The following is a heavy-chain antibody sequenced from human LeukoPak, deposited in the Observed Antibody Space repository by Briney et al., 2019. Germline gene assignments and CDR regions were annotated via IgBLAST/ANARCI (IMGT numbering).Heavy chain of an antibody. CDR3: AKDWLDYGDYEGEDY. J-gene: IGHJ4*02. D-gene: IGHD4-17*01. Sequence: GGSLRLSCAASGFTFSSYAMSWVRQAPGKGLEWVSAISGSGGSTYYADSVKGRFTISRDNSKNTLYLQMNSLRAEDTAVYYCAKDWLDYGDYEGEDYWGQGTLVTGSS. CDR1: GFTFSSYA. V-gene: IGHV3-23*01. CDR2: ISGSGGST.